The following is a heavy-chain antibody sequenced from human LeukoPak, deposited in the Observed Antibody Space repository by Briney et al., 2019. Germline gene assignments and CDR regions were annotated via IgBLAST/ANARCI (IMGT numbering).Heavy chain of an antibody. CDR2: INTKSGAT. D-gene: IGHD6-19*01. CDR3: ARDLGISGWYAPPLGYFDY. J-gene: IGHJ4*02. Sequence: GGSLRLSCAASGFTFSSYGMHWVRQAPGQGLERLGWINTKSGATNYAQNFQGRVTMTRDTSMSTTYMELKRLRSDDTAVYYCARDLGISGWYAPPLGYFDYWGQGTLLTVSS. V-gene: IGHV1-2*02. CDR1: GFTFSSYG.